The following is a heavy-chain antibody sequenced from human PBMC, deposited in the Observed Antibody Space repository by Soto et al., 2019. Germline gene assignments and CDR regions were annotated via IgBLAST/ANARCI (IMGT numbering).Heavy chain of an antibody. J-gene: IGHJ4*02. CDR2: ISRSGSTI. D-gene: IGHD3-22*01. V-gene: IGHV3-48*03. Sequence: SLRLSCAASGFTFSSYEMNWDRQAPGKGLEWVSYISRSGSTIYHADSVRGRFTISRDNAKNSLYLQMNSLRAEDTAVYYCACDYYDVRGYFSFVYRRQATLVTV. CDR3: ACDYYDVRGYFSFVY. CDR1: GFTFSSYE.